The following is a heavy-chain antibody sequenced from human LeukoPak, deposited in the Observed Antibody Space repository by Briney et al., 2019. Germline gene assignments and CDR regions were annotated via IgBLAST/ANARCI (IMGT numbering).Heavy chain of an antibody. Sequence: SETLSLTCAVYGGSFSDYYWNWIRQSPGKGLEWIGEINHSGSTNYNPSLKSRVTMSIDMSKNQFSLKLSSVTAADTAVYYCAREYCSGGTCYINSFEYWGQGTLVTVSS. D-gene: IGHD2-15*01. J-gene: IGHJ4*02. CDR3: AREYCSGGTCYINSFEY. CDR2: INHSGST. V-gene: IGHV4-34*01. CDR1: GGSFSDYY.